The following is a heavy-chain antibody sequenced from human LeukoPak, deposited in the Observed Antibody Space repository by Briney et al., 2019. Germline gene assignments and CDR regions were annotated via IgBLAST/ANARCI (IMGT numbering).Heavy chain of an antibody. CDR3: ARSCSGGSCYYYGMDV. Sequence: WYDGSNKYYADSVKGRFTISRDNSKNTLYLQMNSLRAEDTAVYYCARSCSGGSCYYYGMDVWGKGTTVTVSS. V-gene: IGHV3-33*01. CDR2: WYDGSNK. J-gene: IGHJ6*04. D-gene: IGHD2-15*01.